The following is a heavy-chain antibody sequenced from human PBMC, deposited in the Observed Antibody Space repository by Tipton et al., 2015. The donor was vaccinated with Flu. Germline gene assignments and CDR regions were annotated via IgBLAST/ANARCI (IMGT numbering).Heavy chain of an antibody. V-gene: IGHV4-31*03. CDR1: GGSVDSTTYY. CDR3: ASYSSSYFDY. Sequence: TLSLTCSVSGGSVDSTTYYWGWIRQPPGKGLEWIGYIYYSGSTHYNPSLKSRVTISVDTSKNQFSLKLSSVTAADTAVYYCASYSSSYFDYWGQGTLVTVSS. CDR2: IYYSGST. J-gene: IGHJ4*02. D-gene: IGHD6-6*01.